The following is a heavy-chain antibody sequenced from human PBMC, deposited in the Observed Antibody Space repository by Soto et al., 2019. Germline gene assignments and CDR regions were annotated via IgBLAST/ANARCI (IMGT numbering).Heavy chain of an antibody. V-gene: IGHV3-7*01. CDR2: IKQDGSEK. CDR1: GFTFCSSW. D-gene: IGHD3-10*01. CDR3: AKTQSVWFGESSEGAFDI. Sequence: GSLRLSSAASGFTFCSSWMSWVRQAPGKGLGWVSNIKQDGSEKYYADSVKGRFAISRDNAKNSLYLQMNSLRAEDTAVYYCAKTQSVWFGESSEGAFDIWGQGTMVTVSS. J-gene: IGHJ3*02.